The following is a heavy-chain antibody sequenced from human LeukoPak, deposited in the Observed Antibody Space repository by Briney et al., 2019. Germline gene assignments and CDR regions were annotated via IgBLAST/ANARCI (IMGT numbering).Heavy chain of an antibody. CDR1: GFTFGIYG. Sequence: GGSLRLSCAASGFTFGIYGMSWVRQAPGKGLEWVSGISGSGSGGTTYYADSVKGRFTISRDNSKNTLYLQMNSLRAEDTAVCYCAKAVDPTNWSIGYWGQSTLVTVSS. CDR3: AKAVDPTNWSIGY. V-gene: IGHV3-23*01. J-gene: IGHJ4*02. D-gene: IGHD1-1*01. CDR2: ISGSGSGGTT.